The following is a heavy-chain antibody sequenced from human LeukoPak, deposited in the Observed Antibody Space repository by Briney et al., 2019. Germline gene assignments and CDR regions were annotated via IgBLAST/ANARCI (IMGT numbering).Heavy chain of an antibody. V-gene: IGHV4-4*07. CDR3: ARSDSSGAFDY. D-gene: IGHD6-19*01. CDR2: IYTSGST. J-gene: IGHJ4*02. Sequence: SQTLSLTCTVSGGSISSYYWSSIRQPAGKGLEWIGRIYTSGSTNYNPSLKSRVTMSVDTSKNQFSLKLSPVTAADTAVYYCARSDSSGAFDYWGQGTLVTVSS. CDR1: GGSISSYY.